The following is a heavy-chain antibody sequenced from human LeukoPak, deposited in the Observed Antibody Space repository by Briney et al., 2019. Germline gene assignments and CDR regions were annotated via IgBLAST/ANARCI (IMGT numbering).Heavy chain of an antibody. V-gene: IGHV4-59*08. CDR1: GGSISSYY. J-gene: IGHJ4*02. D-gene: IGHD6-19*01. CDR2: IYYSGST. CDR3: ARHHSSGWYES. Sequence: PSETLSVTCTVSGGSISSYYWSWIRQPPGKGLEWIGYIYYSGSTNYNPSLKSRVTISVDTSKNQFSLKLSSVTAADTAVYYCARHHSSGWYESWGQGTLVTVSS.